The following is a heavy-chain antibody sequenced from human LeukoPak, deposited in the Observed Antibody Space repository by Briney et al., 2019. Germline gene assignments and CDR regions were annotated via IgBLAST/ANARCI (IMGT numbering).Heavy chain of an antibody. D-gene: IGHD2-2*01. J-gene: IGHJ4*02. CDR2: INSDGSTT. V-gene: IGHV3-74*01. Sequence: PGGSLRLSCAASGFTFSSSWMHWVRQAPGKGLVWVSRINSDGSTTNYADSVKGRFIISRDNAKNTLYLQMNSQRAEDTAVYYCTRPESSSSLACDHWGQGTLVTVSS. CDR1: GFTFSSSW. CDR3: TRPESSSSLACDH.